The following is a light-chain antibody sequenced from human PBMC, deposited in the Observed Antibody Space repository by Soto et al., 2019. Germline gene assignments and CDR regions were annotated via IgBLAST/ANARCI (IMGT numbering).Light chain of an antibody. CDR1: QDISNF. CDR3: QQYDSLPFS. Sequence: DIQMTQSPSSLSASVGDRVAITCQASQDISNFLNWYQQKPGKAPKLLTYDASDLETGVTSRFSGSGSGTDFTFTIINLQPEDFATYYWQQYDSLPFSFGTGTKVDFK. V-gene: IGKV1-33*01. J-gene: IGKJ3*01. CDR2: DAS.